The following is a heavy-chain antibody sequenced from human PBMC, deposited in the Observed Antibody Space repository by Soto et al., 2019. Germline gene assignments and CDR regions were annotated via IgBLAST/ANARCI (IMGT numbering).Heavy chain of an antibody. CDR3: AATHYDILTGYYRFDP. V-gene: IGHV4-61*01. Sequence: SETLSLTCTVSGGSVSGGIYYWSWIRHPPGKGLEWIGYIYYSGSTNYNPSLKSRVTISVDTSKNQFSLKLSSVTAADTAVYYCAATHYDILTGYYRFDPWGQGTLVTVSS. CDR1: GGSVSGGIYY. CDR2: IYYSGST. J-gene: IGHJ5*02. D-gene: IGHD3-9*01.